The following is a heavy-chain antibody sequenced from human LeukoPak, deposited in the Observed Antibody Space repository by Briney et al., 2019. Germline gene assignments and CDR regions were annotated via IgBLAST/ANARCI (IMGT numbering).Heavy chain of an antibody. CDR1: GGSISSSNYY. V-gene: IGHV4-39*01. CDR3: ALRYFDRDY. Sequence: SETLSLTCTVSGGSISSSNYYWVWIRQPPGKGLEWVGSIYYSGSTYYNPSLKSRVTISVDTSKNQFSLKLSSVTAAGTAVYYCALRYFDRDYWGQGALVTVSP. CDR2: IYYSGST. D-gene: IGHD3-9*01. J-gene: IGHJ4*02.